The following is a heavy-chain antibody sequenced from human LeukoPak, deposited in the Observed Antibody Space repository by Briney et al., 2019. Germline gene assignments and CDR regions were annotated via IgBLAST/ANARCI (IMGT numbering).Heavy chain of an antibody. V-gene: IGHV3-43*02. CDR1: GFTFDDYA. D-gene: IGHD1-26*01. CDR2: ISGDGGST. J-gene: IGHJ4*02. CDR3: AKTFGSYYDY. Sequence: GGSLRLSCAASGFTFDDYAMHWVCQAPGKGLEWVSLISGDGGSTYYADSVKGRFTISRDNSKNSLYLQMNGLRTEDTALYYCAKTFGSYYDYWGQGTLVTVSS.